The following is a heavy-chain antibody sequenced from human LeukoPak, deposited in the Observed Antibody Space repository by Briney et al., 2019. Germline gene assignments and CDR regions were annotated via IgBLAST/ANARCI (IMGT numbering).Heavy chain of an antibody. J-gene: IGHJ6*03. CDR2: IQYDGSNE. CDR1: GFTFSSYA. V-gene: IGHV3-30*02. D-gene: IGHD2-8*01. CDR3: AKDRCSNGIGCYYYYMDV. Sequence: PGGSLRLSCAASGFTFSSYAMNWVRQAPGKGLEWVAYIQYDGSNEQYAHSVKGRSRISRDSSKNILYLQMNSLRAEDTAVYYCAKDRCSNGIGCYYYYMDVWGKGTTVTISS.